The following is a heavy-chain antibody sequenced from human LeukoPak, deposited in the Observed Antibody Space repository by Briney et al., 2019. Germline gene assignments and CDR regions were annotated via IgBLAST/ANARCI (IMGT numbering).Heavy chain of an antibody. CDR3: ARDLLLWFGELSGDSDY. D-gene: IGHD3-10*01. J-gene: IGHJ4*02. V-gene: IGHV3-33*08. CDR2: ICYDGSHK. Sequence: GGSLRLSCAASGFTFSSYGMHWARQAPGKGLEWVADICYDGSHKYYADSVKGRFTISRDNSKNTLHLQMNSLRAEDTAVYYCARDLLLWFGELSGDSDYWGQGTLVTVSS. CDR1: GFTFSSYG.